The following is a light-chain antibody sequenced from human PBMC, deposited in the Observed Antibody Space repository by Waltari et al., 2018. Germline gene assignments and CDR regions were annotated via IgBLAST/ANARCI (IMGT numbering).Light chain of an antibody. V-gene: IGLV1-47*01. J-gene: IGLJ2*01. CDR1: LSNIGNNF. CDR2: RVN. Sequence: QPVLTQPPSASGTPGQRVTMSCSGRLSNIGNNFVTWYQQLPGTTPKLLLYRVNQRPSGVPDRFSGSKSGTSASLVISGLRSEDEAVYYCATWDDSLNILFGGGTNLTVL. CDR3: ATWDDSLNIL.